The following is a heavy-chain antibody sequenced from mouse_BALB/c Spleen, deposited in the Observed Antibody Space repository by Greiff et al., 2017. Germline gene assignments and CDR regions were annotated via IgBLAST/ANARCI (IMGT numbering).Heavy chain of an antibody. Sequence: EVQGVESGPGLVKPSQSLSLTCTVTGYSITSDYAWNWIRQFPGNKLEWMGYISYSGSTSYNPSLKSRISITRDTSKNQFFLQLNSVTTEDTATYYCAREVYGFLFAYWGQGTLVTVSA. CDR3: AREVYGFLFAY. D-gene: IGHD2-2*01. CDR1: GYSITSDYA. V-gene: IGHV3-2*02. CDR2: ISYSGST. J-gene: IGHJ3*01.